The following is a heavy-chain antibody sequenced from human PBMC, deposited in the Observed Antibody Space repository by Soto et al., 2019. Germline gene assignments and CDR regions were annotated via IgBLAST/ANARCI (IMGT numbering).Heavy chain of an antibody. V-gene: IGHV3-30*18. CDR3: AKGEWSYCRGGSCYYFDY. J-gene: IGHJ4*02. CDR2: VSHDGRNT. D-gene: IGHD2-15*01. Sequence: GGSLRLSCAASGFTFSDYAMHWVRQAPGKGLEWVAVVSHDGRNTHYADSVKGRFTISRDSSKNTVSLEMTSLRSEDTAVYYCAKGEWSYCRGGSCYYFDYWGQGTVVTVSS. CDR1: GFTFSDYA.